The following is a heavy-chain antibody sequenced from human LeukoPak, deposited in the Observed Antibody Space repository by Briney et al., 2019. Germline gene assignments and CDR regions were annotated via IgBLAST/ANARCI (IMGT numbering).Heavy chain of an antibody. CDR2: IKQDGSEK. CDR1: GFTFSSYG. J-gene: IGHJ4*02. CDR3: ARWTATVTYFYYFDY. V-gene: IGHV3-7*01. D-gene: IGHD4-17*01. Sequence: GGSLRLSCAAPGFTFSSYGMSWVRQAPGKGLEWVANIKQDGSEKYYVDSVKGRFTISRDNAKNSLYLQMNSLRGEDTAVYYCARWTATVTYFYYFDYWGQGTLVTVSS.